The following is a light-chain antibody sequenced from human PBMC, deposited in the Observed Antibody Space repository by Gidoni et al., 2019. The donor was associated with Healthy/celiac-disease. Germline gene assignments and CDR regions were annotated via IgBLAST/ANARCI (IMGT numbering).Light chain of an antibody. Sequence: EIGFAQSPGTLSLSPGERATLSCRASQSVSSSYLAWYQQKPGQAPRLLIYGASSRATGIPDRFSGSGSGTDFTLTISILEPEDFAVYYCQQYGSSPGTFGQGTKVEIK. CDR1: QSVSSSY. V-gene: IGKV3-20*01. CDR3: QQYGSSPGT. J-gene: IGKJ1*01. CDR2: GAS.